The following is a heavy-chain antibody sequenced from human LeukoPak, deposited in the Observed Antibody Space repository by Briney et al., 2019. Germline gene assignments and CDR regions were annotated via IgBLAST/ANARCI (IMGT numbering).Heavy chain of an antibody. CDR1: GGTFISYA. J-gene: IGHJ3*02. CDR2: IIPIFGTA. D-gene: IGHD3-22*01. Sequence: ASVKVSCKASGGTFISYAISWVRQAPGQGLEWMGGIIPIFGTANYAQKFQGRVTITADESTSTAYMELSSLRSEDTAVYYCARALYHYYDDFANAFDIWGQGTMVTVSS. CDR3: ARALYHYYDDFANAFDI. V-gene: IGHV1-69*13.